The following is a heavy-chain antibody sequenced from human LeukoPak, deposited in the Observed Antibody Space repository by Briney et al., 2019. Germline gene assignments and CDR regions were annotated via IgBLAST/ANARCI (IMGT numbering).Heavy chain of an antibody. CDR1: GFTVSSNY. V-gene: IGHV3-53*01. CDR2: IYSGGST. D-gene: IGHD3-22*01. J-gene: IGHJ4*02. Sequence: GGSLRLSCAASGFTVSSNYMSWVRQAPGKGLGWVSVIYSGGSTYYADSVKGRFTISRDNSKNTLYLQMSSLRAEDTAVYYCAKDRRLLEVLTIDYWGQGTLVTVSS. CDR3: AKDRRLLEVLTIDY.